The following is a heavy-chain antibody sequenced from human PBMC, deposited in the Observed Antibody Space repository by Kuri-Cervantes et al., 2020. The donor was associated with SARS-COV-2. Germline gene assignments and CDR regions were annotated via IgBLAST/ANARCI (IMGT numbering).Heavy chain of an antibody. V-gene: IGHV3-9*01. Sequence: SLRLSCAASGFTFDDYAMHWVRQAPGKGLEWVSGISWNSGSIGYADSVKGRFTISRDNAKNSLYLQMNSLRAEDTALYYCATGPPTYYYDSSGPGGWFDPWGQGTLVTVSS. D-gene: IGHD3-22*01. CDR1: GFTFDDYA. CDR3: ATGPPTYYYDSSGPGGWFDP. CDR2: ISWNSGSI. J-gene: IGHJ5*02.